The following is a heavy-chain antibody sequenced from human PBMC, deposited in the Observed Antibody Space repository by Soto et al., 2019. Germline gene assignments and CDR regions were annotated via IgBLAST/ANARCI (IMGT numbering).Heavy chain of an antibody. V-gene: IGHV3-53*04. CDR3: ARVARDSSGYDYLFDS. D-gene: IGHD3-22*01. CDR2: IHESGYT. CDR1: GFNVADSF. J-gene: IGHJ4*02. Sequence: PGGSLRLSCAASGFNVADSFVGWVRQAPGKGLQFVSVIHESGYTYYDDSVEGRFTISRHNSENTVFLQMSSLRGDDTAVYYCARVARDSSGYDYLFDSWGQGTPVTVSS.